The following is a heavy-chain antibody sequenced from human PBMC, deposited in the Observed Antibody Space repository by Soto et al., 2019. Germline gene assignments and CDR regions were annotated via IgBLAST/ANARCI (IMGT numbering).Heavy chain of an antibody. CDR1: GGSFSGYY. CDR3: ARLELVKGPN. J-gene: IGHJ4*02. D-gene: IGHD1-7*01. CDR2: INHSGST. V-gene: IGHV4-34*01. Sequence: QVQLQQWGAGLLKPSETLSLTCAVYGGSFSGYYWSWIRQPPGKGLEWIGEINHSGSTNYNPSLKSRVSTSVYTSQSPFSLRLSSLTAPGTAVYYCARLELVKGPNWGQGTLVTVSS.